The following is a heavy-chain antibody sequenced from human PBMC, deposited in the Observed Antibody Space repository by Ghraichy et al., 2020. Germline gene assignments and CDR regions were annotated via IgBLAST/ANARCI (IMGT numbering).Heavy chain of an antibody. J-gene: IGHJ5*02. CDR3: ARGVWSNNWFDP. D-gene: IGHD3-10*01. CDR1: GFTVSSNY. Sequence: RGSLRLSCAASGFTVSSNYMSWVRQAPGKGLEWVSVIYSGGSTYYADSVKGRFTISRDNSKNTLYLQMNSLRAEDTAVYYCARGVWSNNWFDPWGQGTLVTVSS. CDR2: IYSGGST. V-gene: IGHV3-53*01.